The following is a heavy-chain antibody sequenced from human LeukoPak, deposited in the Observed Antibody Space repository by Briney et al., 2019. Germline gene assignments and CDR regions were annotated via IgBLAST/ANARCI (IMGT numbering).Heavy chain of an antibody. J-gene: IGHJ5*02. CDR2: IYHSGST. CDR3: ARRYYGSGSYYARGPNWFDP. D-gene: IGHD3-10*01. V-gene: IGHV4-38-2*02. Sequence: TPSETLSLTCTVSGYSISSGYYWGWIRQPPGKGLEWIGSIYHSGSTYYNPSLKSRVTISVDTSKNQFSLTLSSVTAADTAVYYCARRYYGSGSYYARGPNWFDPWGQGTLVTVSS. CDR1: GYSISSGYY.